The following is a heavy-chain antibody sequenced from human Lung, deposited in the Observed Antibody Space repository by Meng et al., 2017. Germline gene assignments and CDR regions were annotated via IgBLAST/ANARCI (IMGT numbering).Heavy chain of an antibody. J-gene: IGHJ4*02. V-gene: IGHV4-34*01. CDR2: INHSGST. CDR3: ARGPTTMAHDFDY. Sequence: GEARKGGGGRWNPSEPPPAPSVFSVGSFRYNYWSWIRQPPGKGLEWIGEINHSGSTNYNPSLESRATISVDTSQNNLSLKLSSVTAADSAVYYCARGPTTMAHDFDYWGQGTLVTVSS. D-gene: IGHD4-11*01. CDR1: VGSFRYNY.